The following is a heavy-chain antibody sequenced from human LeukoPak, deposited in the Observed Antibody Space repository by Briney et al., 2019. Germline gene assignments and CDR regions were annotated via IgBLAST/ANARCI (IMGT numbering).Heavy chain of an antibody. D-gene: IGHD3-10*01. CDR1: GYTFTIYG. J-gene: IGHJ4*02. Sequence: ASVKVSCKPSGYTFTIYGISWVRQAPGQGLEWMGWISAYNGNTNYAQKLQGRVTMTTDTSTSTAYMELRSLRSDDTAVYYCARVYGSGSHFDCWGQGTLVTVSS. CDR2: ISAYNGNT. CDR3: ARVYGSGSHFDC. V-gene: IGHV1-18*01.